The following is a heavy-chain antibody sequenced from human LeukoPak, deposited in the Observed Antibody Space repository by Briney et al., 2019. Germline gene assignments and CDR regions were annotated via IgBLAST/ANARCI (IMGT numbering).Heavy chain of an antibody. J-gene: IGHJ4*02. V-gene: IGHV3-7*05. CDR2: IKEDGSDK. D-gene: IGHD5-24*01. Sequence: PGGSLRLSCAGSGFTFGNFWMSWVRQAPGKGLEWVANIKEDGSDKYYVDSVKGRFTISRDNAKNSLYLQMNSLRAEDTAVYYCARDIGYNTLDYWGQGTLVTVSS. CDR1: GFTFGNFW. CDR3: ARDIGYNTLDY.